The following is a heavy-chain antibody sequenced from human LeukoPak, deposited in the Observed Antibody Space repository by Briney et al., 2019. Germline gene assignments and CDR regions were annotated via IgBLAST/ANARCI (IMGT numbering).Heavy chain of an antibody. V-gene: IGHV3-13*01. Sequence: PGGSLRLSCAASGFTFSKDDFHWVRQAPGKGLEWVAAIGVTGDTYYADSVKGRFTISREDAANSLYLQMRSLGAEDTAVYYCATDGAGFDTWGQGVLVTVSS. J-gene: IGHJ5*02. CDR1: GFTFSKDD. CDR2: IGVTGDT. CDR3: ATDGAGFDT.